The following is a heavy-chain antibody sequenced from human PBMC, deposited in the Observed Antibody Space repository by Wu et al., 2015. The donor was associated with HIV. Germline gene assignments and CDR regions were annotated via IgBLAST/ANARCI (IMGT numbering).Heavy chain of an antibody. V-gene: IGHV1-8*01. D-gene: IGHD3-3*01. J-gene: IGHJ6*03. CDR3: ARVLEGHRVFYDFWSGASSIYYYYYNGR. CDR2: MNPNSGHT. CDR1: GYTFTIYD. Sequence: QVQLVQSGAEVKKPGASVKISCKASGYTFTIYDINWVRLATGQGLEWMGYMNPNSGHTGFAQKFQGRITMTRNTSINTAYMELSRLRSEDTAVYYCARVLEGHRVFYDFWSGASSIYYYYYNGRXGQRDHGHRLL.